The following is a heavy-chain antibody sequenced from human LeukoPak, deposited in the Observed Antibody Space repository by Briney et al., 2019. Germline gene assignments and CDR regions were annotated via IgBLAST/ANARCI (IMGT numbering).Heavy chain of an antibody. CDR3: ARGTDTIFGVVMLGDI. D-gene: IGHD3-3*01. CDR2: IIPILGTA. J-gene: IGHJ3*02. Sequence: SVKASCKTSGGTFNSYTVSWVRQAPGQGLEWMGGIIPILGTAKYAQKFQGRVTVTEDESTRTAYMELSNLRSEGTAIYYCARGTDTIFGVVMLGDIWGQGTMVTVSS. V-gene: IGHV1-69*13. CDR1: GGTFNSYT.